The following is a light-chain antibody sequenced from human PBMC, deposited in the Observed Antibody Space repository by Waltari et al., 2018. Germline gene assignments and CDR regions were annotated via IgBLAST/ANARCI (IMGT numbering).Light chain of an antibody. Sequence: EIVLTQSPATLSLSPGERATLSCRASHTIDNLLAWYQQKPGQAPRLLIYETSTRVTGTPARFSGSGSGADFTLTISSLETEDCAVYYCLQRGNWLFGAGTRVEI. V-gene: IGKV3-11*01. CDR3: LQRGNWL. CDR2: ETS. CDR1: HTIDNL. J-gene: IGKJ4*01.